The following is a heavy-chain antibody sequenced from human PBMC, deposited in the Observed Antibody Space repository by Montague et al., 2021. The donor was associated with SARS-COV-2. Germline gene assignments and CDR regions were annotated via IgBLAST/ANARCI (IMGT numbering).Heavy chain of an antibody. Sequence: SETLSLTCTVSGGSITKSNFYWGWIRQPPGKVLEWIGTIYNSATTYYNSSLKSRVTISVDTSKNQFSLKLSSVTAADTAVYYCARLPSWADIVVVVPAPLYWGQGTLVTVSS. V-gene: IGHV4-39*01. CDR3: ARLPSWADIVVVVPAPLY. CDR1: GGSITKSNFY. CDR2: IYNSATT. D-gene: IGHD2-15*01. J-gene: IGHJ4*02.